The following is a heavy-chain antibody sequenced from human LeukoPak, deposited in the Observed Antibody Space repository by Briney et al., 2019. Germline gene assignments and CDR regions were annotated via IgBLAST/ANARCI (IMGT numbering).Heavy chain of an antibody. CDR1: GYTFTSNY. Sequence: GASVKVSCKASGYTFTSNYLHWLRQAPGQGLEWMGWINPNSGGTNYAQKFQGWVTMTRDTSISTAYMELSRLRSDDTAVYYCARDKTQGDILRGVITDAFDIWGQGTMVTVSS. V-gene: IGHV1-2*04. CDR2: INPNSGGT. D-gene: IGHD3-10*01. J-gene: IGHJ3*02. CDR3: ARDKTQGDILRGVITDAFDI.